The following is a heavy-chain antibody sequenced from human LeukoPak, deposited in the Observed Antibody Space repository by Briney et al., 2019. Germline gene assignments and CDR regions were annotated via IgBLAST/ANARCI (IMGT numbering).Heavy chain of an antibody. CDR1: GGSFSGYY. CDR2: IYYSGST. J-gene: IGHJ6*02. CDR3: ARASGGSNTSSYYYYGMDV. V-gene: IGHV4-59*01. D-gene: IGHD3-10*01. Sequence: SETLSLTCAVYGGSFSGYYWSWIRQPPGKGLEWIGYIYYSGSTNYNPSLKSRVTISVDTSKNQFSLKLSSVTAADTAVYYCARASGGSNTSSYYYYGMDVWGQGTTVTVSS.